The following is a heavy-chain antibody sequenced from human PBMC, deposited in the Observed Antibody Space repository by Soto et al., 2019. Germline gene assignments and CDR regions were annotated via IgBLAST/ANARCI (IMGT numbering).Heavy chain of an antibody. V-gene: IGHV1-2*02. CDR3: ARGIGSSRLDL. Sequence: ASVKVSCKASGYGFTGYYLHWVRQAPGQGLECMGWINPNGGGTYYGQKFEGRVTMTRDTSVTTAYMELSSLRSDDTAVYYCARGIGSSRLDLWGQGTLVTVSS. D-gene: IGHD6-6*01. J-gene: IGHJ5*02. CDR1: GYGFTGYY. CDR2: INPNGGGT.